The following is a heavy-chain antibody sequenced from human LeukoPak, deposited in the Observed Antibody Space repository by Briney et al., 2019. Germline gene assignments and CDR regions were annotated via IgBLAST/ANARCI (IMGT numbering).Heavy chain of an antibody. CDR2: ISWNSGSI. Sequence: GGSLRLSCAASGFTFDDYAMHWVRQAPGKGLEWVSGISWNSGSIGYADSVKGRFTISRDNAKNSLYLQMNSLRAEDTALYYCAKDPGYGAYGYYFDYWGQGTLVTVSS. D-gene: IGHD4-17*01. CDR1: GFTFDDYA. V-gene: IGHV3-9*01. J-gene: IGHJ4*02. CDR3: AKDPGYGAYGYYFDY.